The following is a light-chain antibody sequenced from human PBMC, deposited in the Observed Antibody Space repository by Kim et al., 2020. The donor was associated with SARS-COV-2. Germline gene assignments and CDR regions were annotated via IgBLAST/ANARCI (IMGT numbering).Light chain of an antibody. CDR1: SSNIGSNL. Sequence: GQRAAMSCSGSSSNIGSNLVSWYQQLPGTAPKLLIYSDNQRPSGVPDRFSGSKSGTSASLAISGLQSEDEADYFCAAWDDSLNSWVFGGGTQLTVL. J-gene: IGLJ3*02. CDR3: AAWDDSLNSWV. V-gene: IGLV1-44*01. CDR2: SDN.